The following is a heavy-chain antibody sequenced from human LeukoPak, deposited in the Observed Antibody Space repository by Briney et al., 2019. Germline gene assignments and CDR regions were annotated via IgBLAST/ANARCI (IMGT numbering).Heavy chain of an antibody. Sequence: GGSLRLSCAASGFTFSDYYMSWIRQAPGKGLEWVSYISYSGSTIYYADSVKGRFTISRDNAKNSLYLQMNSLRAEDTAVYYCARDANFGYDAFDIWGQGTMVTVSS. V-gene: IGHV3-11*04. CDR2: ISYSGSTI. J-gene: IGHJ3*02. CDR3: ARDANFGYDAFDI. D-gene: IGHD3-10*01. CDR1: GFTFSDYY.